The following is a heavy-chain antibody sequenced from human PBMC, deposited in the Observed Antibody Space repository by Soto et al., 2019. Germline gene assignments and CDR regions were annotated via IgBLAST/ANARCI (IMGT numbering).Heavy chain of an antibody. J-gene: IGHJ4*02. CDR1: GCSISSGGYS. CDR2: IYHSGST. D-gene: IGHD2-21*01. V-gene: IGHV4-30-2*01. Sequence: SETLSLTCAVSGCSISSGGYSWSWIRQPPGKGLECIGYIYHSGSTYYNPSLKSRVTISVDRSKNQFSLKLSSVTAADTAVYYCARGPPLLWWSQGTLVTVSS. CDR3: ARGPPLLW.